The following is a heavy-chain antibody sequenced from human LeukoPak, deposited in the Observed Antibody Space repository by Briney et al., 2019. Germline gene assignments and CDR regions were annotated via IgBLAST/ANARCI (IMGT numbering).Heavy chain of an antibody. CDR3: AKDILRGYSYGLGCDC. CDR1: GFTFDDYA. D-gene: IGHD5-18*01. V-gene: IGHV3-43*02. J-gene: IGHJ4*02. CDR2: ISGDGGST. Sequence: GGSLRLSCAASGFTFDDYAMHWVRQAPGKGLEWVSLISGDGGSTYYADSVKGRFTISRDNSKNSLYLQMNSLRTEDTALYYCAKDILRGYSYGLGCDCWGQGTLVTVSS.